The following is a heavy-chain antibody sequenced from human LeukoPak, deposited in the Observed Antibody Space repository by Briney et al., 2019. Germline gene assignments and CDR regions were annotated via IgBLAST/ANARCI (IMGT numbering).Heavy chain of an antibody. D-gene: IGHD3-10*01. CDR3: ARLMVRGEMPYYFDY. V-gene: IGHV4-34*01. J-gene: IGHJ4*02. CDR2: INHSGST. Sequence: PSETLSLTCAVYGGSFSGYYWSWIRQPPGKGLEWIGEINHSGSTNYNPSLKNRVTISVDTSKNQFSLKLSSVTAADTAVYYCARLMVRGEMPYYFDYWGQGTLVTVSS. CDR1: GGSFSGYY.